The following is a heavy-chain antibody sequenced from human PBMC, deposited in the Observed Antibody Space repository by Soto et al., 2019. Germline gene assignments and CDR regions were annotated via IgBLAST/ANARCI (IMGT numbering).Heavy chain of an antibody. D-gene: IGHD1-26*01. CDR2: IDPSDSYT. CDR3: ARHEVPLVGATKTLAPDFDY. V-gene: IGHV5-10-1*01. CDR1: GYSFTSYW. Sequence: ESLKISFKGYGYSFTSYWISWVRQIPGKGLEWMGRIDPSDSYTNYSPSFQGHVTISADKSISTAYLQWSSLKASDTAMYYCARHEVPLVGATKTLAPDFDYWGQGTLVTVSS. J-gene: IGHJ4*02.